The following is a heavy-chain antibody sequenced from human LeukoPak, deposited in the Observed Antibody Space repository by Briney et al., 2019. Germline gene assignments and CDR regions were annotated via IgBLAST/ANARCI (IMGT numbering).Heavy chain of an antibody. D-gene: IGHD2-15*01. CDR1: GFTFSKYG. Sequence: GGSLRLSCAASGFTFSKYGMNWVRQAPGKGLEWVSRISGTVGTTFYADSVKGRFTISRDNAKNSLYLQMNSLRAEDTAVYYCARSSYRDYYYGMDVWGQGTTVTVSS. CDR2: ISGTVGTT. J-gene: IGHJ6*02. CDR3: ARSSYRDYYYGMDV. V-gene: IGHV3-23*01.